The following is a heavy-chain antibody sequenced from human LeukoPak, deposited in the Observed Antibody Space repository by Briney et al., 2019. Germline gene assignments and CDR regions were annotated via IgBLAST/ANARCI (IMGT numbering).Heavy chain of an antibody. J-gene: IGHJ4*02. D-gene: IGHD3-10*01. V-gene: IGHV3-48*03. CDR1: GFTFSSYD. CDR3: AILQSRPGIPEAY. CDR2: ISRSSTTI. Sequence: GGSLRLSCVASGFTFSSYDMDWVRQAPGKGLEWVSYISRSSTTIYYADSVKGRFTIARDKTKNSLYLEMNSLRAEDSAVYYCAILQSRPGIPEAYCGQGTSVTVSS.